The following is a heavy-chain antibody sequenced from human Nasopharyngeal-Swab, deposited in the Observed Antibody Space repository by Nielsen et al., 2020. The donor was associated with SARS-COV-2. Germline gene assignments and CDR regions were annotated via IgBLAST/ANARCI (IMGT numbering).Heavy chain of an antibody. CDR3: AKDKATFCASSVCYFGMDV. Sequence: GESLKTPCAASGFNFGNFAMSWVRQAPGKGLEWVATISADGTSSGISTYYAESVKGRFTISRDSANDILHLQMNSLRAEDSALYYCAKDKATFCASSVCYFGMDVWGQGTTVTVSS. CDR1: GFNFGNFA. CDR2: ISADGTSSGIST. J-gene: IGHJ6*02. V-gene: IGHV3-23*01. D-gene: IGHD3-9*01.